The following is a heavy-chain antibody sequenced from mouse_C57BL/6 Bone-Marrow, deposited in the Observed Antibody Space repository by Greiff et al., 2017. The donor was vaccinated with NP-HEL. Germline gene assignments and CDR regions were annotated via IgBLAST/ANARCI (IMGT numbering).Heavy chain of an antibody. J-gene: IGHJ2*01. V-gene: IGHV5-12*01. Sequence: EVNVVESGGGLVQPGGSLKLSCAASGFTFSDYYMYWVRQTPEKRLEWVAYISNGGGSTYYPDTVKGRFTISRDTAKNTLYLQMSRLQSEDTAMYYCARKFGSTFDYGGQGTTLTVTA. CDR2: ISNGGGST. CDR3: ARKFGSTFDY. D-gene: IGHD1-1*01. CDR1: GFTFSDYY.